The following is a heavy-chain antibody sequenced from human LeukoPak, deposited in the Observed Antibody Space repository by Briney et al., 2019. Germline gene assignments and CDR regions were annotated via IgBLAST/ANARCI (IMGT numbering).Heavy chain of an antibody. CDR1: GFTFSNYW. V-gene: IGHV3-7*01. CDR3: ARVLNWYFDL. D-gene: IGHD2-15*01. CDR2: IKQDGSEK. Sequence: GGSLRLSCAASGFTFSNYWMSWVRQAPGKGLEWVANIKQDGSEKYYVDSVKGRFTISRDNAKNSLYLQMNSLRAEDTAVYYCARVLNWYFDLWGRGTLVTVSS. J-gene: IGHJ2*01.